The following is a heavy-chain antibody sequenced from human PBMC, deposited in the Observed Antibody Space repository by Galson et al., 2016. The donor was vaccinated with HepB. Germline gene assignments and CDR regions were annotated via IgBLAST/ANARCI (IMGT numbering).Heavy chain of an antibody. V-gene: IGHV3-23*01. CDR2: ISPSGGTT. J-gene: IGHJ4*02. Sequence: SLRLSCAAAGFTFSTYGMSWVRQAPGKGLEWVSAISPSGGTTYYGDSVKGRFTISRDNSKSTLYLQMNSLRAEDTAIYFCATGRGAAGRKYYYFDNWGQGTLVTVSS. CDR1: GFTFSTYG. D-gene: IGHD6-13*01. CDR3: ATGRGAAGRKYYYFDN.